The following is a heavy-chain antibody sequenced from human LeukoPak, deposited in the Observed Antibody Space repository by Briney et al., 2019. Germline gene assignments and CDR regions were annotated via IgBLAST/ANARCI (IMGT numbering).Heavy chain of an antibody. D-gene: IGHD6-19*01. Sequence: GGSLRLSCAASGFTVSSNYMSWVRQAPGKGLEWVSVIYSGGSTYYADSVKGRFTISRDNSKNTLYLQMNSLRAEDTAVYYCAKDMAVAGAYTFDYWGQGTLVTVSS. CDR1: GFTVSSNY. V-gene: IGHV3-66*01. CDR2: IYSGGST. CDR3: AKDMAVAGAYTFDY. J-gene: IGHJ4*02.